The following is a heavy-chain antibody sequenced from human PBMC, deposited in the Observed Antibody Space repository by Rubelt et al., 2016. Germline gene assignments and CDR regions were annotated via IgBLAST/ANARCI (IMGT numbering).Heavy chain of an antibody. D-gene: IGHD3-10*01. CDR2: ISWNSGSI. V-gene: IGHV3-9*01. CDR3: AKDQTYYSGSGSYPD. J-gene: IGHJ4*02. Sequence: GISWNSGSIGYADSVKGRFTISRDNAKNSLYLQMNSLRAEDTALYYCAKDQTYYSGSGSYPDWGQGTLVTVSS.